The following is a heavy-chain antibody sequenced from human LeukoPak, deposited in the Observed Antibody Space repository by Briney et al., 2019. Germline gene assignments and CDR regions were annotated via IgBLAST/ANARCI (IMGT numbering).Heavy chain of an antibody. CDR1: GFTFSSYS. D-gene: IGHD3-9*01. J-gene: IGHJ4*02. V-gene: IGHV3-21*01. CDR2: ISSSSTHI. Sequence: GGSLRLSCAASGFTFSSYSMNWVRQAPGKGLEWVPSISSSSTHIYYADSVKGRFTISRDNAKNSLYLQMNSLRAEDTAVYYCARDLDILTGYFDYWGQGTLVTVSS. CDR3: ARDLDILTGYFDY.